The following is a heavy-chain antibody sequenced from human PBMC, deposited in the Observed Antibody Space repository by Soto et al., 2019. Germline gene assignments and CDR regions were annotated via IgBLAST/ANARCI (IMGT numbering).Heavy chain of an antibody. CDR1: GDSFSDYY. CDR3: ARGHYSSGWPIDH. J-gene: IGHJ4*02. Sequence: QVQLQESGPGLVKPSETLKLTCTVSGDSFSDYYWNWIRQVPGKGLEWIGFVFHSATTSYNPSLKTRVAISDDTSKKQFSLRLTSVTAADTAIYYCARGHYSSGWPIDHWGQGILVTVSS. V-gene: IGHV4-59*01. D-gene: IGHD6-19*01. CDR2: VFHSATT.